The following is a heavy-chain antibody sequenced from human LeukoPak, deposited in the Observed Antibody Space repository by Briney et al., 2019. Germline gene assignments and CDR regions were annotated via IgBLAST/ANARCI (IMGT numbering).Heavy chain of an antibody. V-gene: IGHV3-11*06. CDR3: AKALVGSDAFDI. J-gene: IGHJ3*02. Sequence: GGSLRLSCAASGFTFSDYYMSWIRQAPGKGLEWVSSISSSSSYIYYADSVKGRFTISRDNAKNSLYLQMNSLRAEDTAVYYCAKALVGSDAFDIWGQGTMVAVSS. CDR1: GFTFSDYY. CDR2: ISSSSSYI. D-gene: IGHD1-26*01.